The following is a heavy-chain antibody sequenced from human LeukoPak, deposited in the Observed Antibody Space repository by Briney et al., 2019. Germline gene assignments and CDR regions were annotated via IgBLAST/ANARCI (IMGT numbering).Heavy chain of an antibody. CDR3: ARRGYGSGNYYYPN. CDR1: GYSFTNHY. V-gene: IGHV5-51*01. D-gene: IGHD3-10*01. J-gene: IGHJ4*02. CDR2: IYPGDSDT. Sequence: GESPKISCKGSGYSFTNHYIGWVRLMPGRGLEWMEIIYPGDSDTRYSPSIQGQVTISADKSISTAYLQWSSLKASDTAMYYCARRGYGSGNYYYPNWGQGTLVTVSS.